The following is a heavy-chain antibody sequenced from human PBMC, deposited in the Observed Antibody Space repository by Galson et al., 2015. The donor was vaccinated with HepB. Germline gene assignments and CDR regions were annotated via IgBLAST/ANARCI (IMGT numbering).Heavy chain of an antibody. J-gene: IGHJ6*02. CDR3: ARDPSNGEYGSSWFRLNYYYYGMDV. CDR2: ISAYNGNT. D-gene: IGHD6-13*01. Sequence: SVKVSCKASGYTFTSYGISWVRQAPGQGLEWMGWISAYNGNTNYAQKLQGRVTMTTDTSTSTAYMELRSLRSDDTAVYYCARDPSNGEYGSSWFRLNYYYYGMDVWGQGTTVTVSS. CDR1: GYTFTSYG. V-gene: IGHV1-18*01.